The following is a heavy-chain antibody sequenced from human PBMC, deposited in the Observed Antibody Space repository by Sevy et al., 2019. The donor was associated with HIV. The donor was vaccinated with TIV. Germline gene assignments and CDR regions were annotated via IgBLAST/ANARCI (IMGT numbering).Heavy chain of an antibody. V-gene: IGHV3-21*01. CDR1: GFTFSSYS. D-gene: IGHD2-2*01. CDR3: ARDEEYQLLVGFFYYYYGMDV. Sequence: GGSLRLSCAASGFTFSSYSMNWVRQAPGKGLEWVSSISGSSSYIYYAYSVKGRFTISRDNAKNSLYLQMNSLRAEDTAVYYCARDEEYQLLVGFFYYYYGMDVWGQGSTVTVSS. CDR2: ISGSSSYI. J-gene: IGHJ6*02.